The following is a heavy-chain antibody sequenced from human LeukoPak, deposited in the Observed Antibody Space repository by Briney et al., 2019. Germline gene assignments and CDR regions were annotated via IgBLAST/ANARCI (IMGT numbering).Heavy chain of an antibody. Sequence: KSSETLSLTCTVSGGSFSNSYWSWIRQPPGKGLECIGYINYSGSTNYNPSLKSRVTISVDTSKNQFSLKLSSVTAADTAVYYCASSPGVYFDYWGQGTLVTVSS. V-gene: IGHV4-59*01. CDR1: GGSFSNSY. CDR3: ASSPGVYFDY. J-gene: IGHJ4*02. CDR2: INYSGST. D-gene: IGHD3-10*01.